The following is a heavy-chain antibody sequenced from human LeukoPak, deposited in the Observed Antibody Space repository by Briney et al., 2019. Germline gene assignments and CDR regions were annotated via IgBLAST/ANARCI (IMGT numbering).Heavy chain of an antibody. D-gene: IGHD1-26*01. CDR2: IWYDGSNK. Sequence: GGSLRLSCAASGFTFSSYGMHWVRQAPGKGLEWVAVIWYDGSNKYYADSVKGRFTISRDNSKNTLYLQMNSLRAEDTAVYYCARDSRSGSYPVYWGQGTLVTVSS. CDR3: ARDSRSGSYPVY. CDR1: GFTFSSYG. V-gene: IGHV3-33*01. J-gene: IGHJ4*02.